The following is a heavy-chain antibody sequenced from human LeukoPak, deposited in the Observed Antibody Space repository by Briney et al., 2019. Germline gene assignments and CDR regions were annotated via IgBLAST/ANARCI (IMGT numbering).Heavy chain of an antibody. CDR3: AKDLGVTTVTRLLFDY. CDR2: ISGSGGST. J-gene: IGHJ4*02. Sequence: GGSLRLSCAASGFTFSSYGMSWVRQAPGKGLEWVSAISGSGGSTYYADSVKGRFTISRDSSKNTLYLQMNSLRAEDTAVYYCAKDLGVTTVTRLLFDYWGQGTLVTVSS. D-gene: IGHD4-17*01. CDR1: GFTFSSYG. V-gene: IGHV3-23*01.